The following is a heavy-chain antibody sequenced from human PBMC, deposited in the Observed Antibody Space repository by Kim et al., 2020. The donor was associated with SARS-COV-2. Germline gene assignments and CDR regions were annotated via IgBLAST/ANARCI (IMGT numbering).Heavy chain of an antibody. CDR3: ARGRLVYSSSWYEFWFDP. Sequence: SETLSLTCAVYGGSFSGYYWSWIRQPPGKGLEWIGEINHSGSTNYNPSLKSRVTISVDTSKNQFSLKLSSVTAADTAVYYCARGRLVYSSSWYEFWFDPWGQGTLVTVSS. CDR1: GGSFSGYY. J-gene: IGHJ5*02. CDR2: INHSGST. D-gene: IGHD6-13*01. V-gene: IGHV4-34*01.